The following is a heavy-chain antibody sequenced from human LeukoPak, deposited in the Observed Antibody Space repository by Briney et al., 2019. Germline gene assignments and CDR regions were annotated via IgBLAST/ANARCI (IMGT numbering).Heavy chain of an antibody. D-gene: IGHD2-2*01. J-gene: IGHJ5*02. V-gene: IGHV4-34*01. CDR2: INHSGST. CDR1: GGSFSGYY. CDR3: ARGSHSRGRYCSSTSCYAGVNWFDP. Sequence: PSETLSLTRAVYGGSFSGYYWSWIRDPPGKGLEWSGEINHSGSTKYNPSLKSRVTTSVDTSKNQFSLKLSSVTAADTAVYYCARGSHSRGRYCSSTSCYAGVNWFDPWGQGTLVTVSS.